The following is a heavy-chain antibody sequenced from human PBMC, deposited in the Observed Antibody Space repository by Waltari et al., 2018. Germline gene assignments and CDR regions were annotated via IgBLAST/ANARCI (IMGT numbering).Heavy chain of an antibody. V-gene: IGHV4-59*13. CDR1: GGSMRKYY. CDR3: ARRSGGVIDG. D-gene: IGHD2-21*01. CDR2: IFDTGNA. Sequence: QVQLQESGPRLVKPSETLSLTCIVSGGSMRKYYWNWIRQSPGKGLEWLGYIFDTGNADYNPSLKSRVSMSVDTSKSQFSLKLSSVTAADTAVYYCARRSGGVIDGWGKGTTVTVSS. J-gene: IGHJ6*04.